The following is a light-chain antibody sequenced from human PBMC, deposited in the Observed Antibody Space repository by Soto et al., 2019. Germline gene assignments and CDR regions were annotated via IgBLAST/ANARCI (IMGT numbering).Light chain of an antibody. CDR3: HHYGWSHL. CDR2: SAS. V-gene: IGKV3-20*01. Sequence: EIVLTQSPGALSLSPGERATLSCRASQSLSSSYLAWYQQRPGQPPRLLIYSASYSATALPDRVSGSGSGSDFAITISRLVPEDYAVYYGHHYGWSHLFGGGTRVEIK. J-gene: IGKJ4*01. CDR1: QSLSSSY.